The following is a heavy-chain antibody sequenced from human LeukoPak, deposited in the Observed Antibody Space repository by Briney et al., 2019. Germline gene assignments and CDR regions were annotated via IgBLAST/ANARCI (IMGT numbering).Heavy chain of an antibody. CDR2: IYYSGST. CDR3: ASHYGSGFDY. D-gene: IGHD3-10*01. J-gene: IGHJ4*02. CDR1: VGSISSYY. Sequence: PSETLSLTCTVSVGSISSYYWSWIRQPREKGLEWIGYIYYSGSTNYNPSLKSRVTISIDTSKNQFSLKLSSVTAADTAMYYCASHYGSGFDYWGQGTLVTVSS. V-gene: IGHV4-59*01.